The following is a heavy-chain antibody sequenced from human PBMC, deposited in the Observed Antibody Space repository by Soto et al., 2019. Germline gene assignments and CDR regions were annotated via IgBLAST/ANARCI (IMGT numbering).Heavy chain of an antibody. J-gene: IGHJ4*02. V-gene: IGHV3-23*01. Sequence: SCAASGFTFRTFAMACVRHGPGKWLEWVSTIDNSGGSTYYEDSVKGRFTISRDNSKNTLYLEMHRLGGEDTDVYYCATELEMPGRGAAYWSQGTL. CDR3: ATELEMPGRGAAY. D-gene: IGHD2-15*01. CDR1: GFTFRTFA. CDR2: IDNSGGST.